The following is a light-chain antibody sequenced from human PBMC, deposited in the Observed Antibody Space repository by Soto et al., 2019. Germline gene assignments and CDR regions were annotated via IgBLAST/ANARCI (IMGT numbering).Light chain of an antibody. CDR3: SSYTSSSTSYV. CDR1: SDDIGTYEY. CDR2: GVY. V-gene: IGLV2-14*01. Sequence: QSVLTQPASVSGSPGQSITISCTGSSDDIGTYEYISWHQHHPGKAPKLILFGVYDRPSGISDRFSGSKSGSTASLTISGLQAEDEADYYCSSYTSSSTSYVFGTGTKGTGL. J-gene: IGLJ1*01.